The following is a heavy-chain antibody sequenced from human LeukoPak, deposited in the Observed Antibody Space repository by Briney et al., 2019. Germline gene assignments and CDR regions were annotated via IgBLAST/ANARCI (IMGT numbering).Heavy chain of an antibody. CDR1: GFTFSNYA. CDR3: AKSDVAAATNGFDY. V-gene: IGHV3-23*01. J-gene: IGHJ4*02. CDR2: ISGSGGRT. Sequence: PGGSLRLSCAASGFTFSNYAMSWVRQALGKGLEWVSAISGSGGRTYYADSVKGRFTISRDNSKNTLYLQMNSLRAEDTAVYYCAKSDVAAATNGFDYWGQGTLVTVSS. D-gene: IGHD2-15*01.